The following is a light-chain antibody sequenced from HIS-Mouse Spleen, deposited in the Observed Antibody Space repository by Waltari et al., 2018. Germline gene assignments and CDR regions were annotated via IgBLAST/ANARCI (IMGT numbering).Light chain of an antibody. V-gene: IGKV1-39*01. J-gene: IGKJ1*01. Sequence: DIQLTQSPSSLSASVGHRGTITCRASQSSSSYLNWYQQKPGKAPKLLLYAASSLQSGVPSRVSGSGSGTDFTLTISSLQPEDFATYYCQQSYSTPQWTFGQGTKVEIK. CDR2: AAS. CDR3: QQSYSTPQWT. CDR1: QSSSSY.